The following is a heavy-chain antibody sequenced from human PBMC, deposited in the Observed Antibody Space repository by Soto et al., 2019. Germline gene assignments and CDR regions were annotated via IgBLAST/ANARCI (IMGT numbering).Heavy chain of an antibody. J-gene: IGHJ4*02. CDR3: ARARYCSGGSCYRRAFDY. D-gene: IGHD2-15*01. V-gene: IGHV4-34*01. CDR2: INHSGST. CDR1: GGSFSGYY. Sequence: QVQLQQWGAGLLKPSEILSLTCAVYGGSFSGYYWSWICQPPGKGLEWIGEINHSGSTNYNPSLKSRVTISVDTSKNQFSLKLRSVTAADTAVYYSARARYCSGGSCYRRAFDYWGQGTLVTVSS.